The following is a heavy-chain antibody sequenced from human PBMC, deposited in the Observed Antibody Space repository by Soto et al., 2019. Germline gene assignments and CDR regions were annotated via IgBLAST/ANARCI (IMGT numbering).Heavy chain of an antibody. CDR1: GGSVSSSSYY. Sequence: QLQLQESGPGLVKPSETLSLTCTVSGGSVSSSSYYWGWVRQPPGKGLEWIGSVYYSGSTYANPSLESRVTISVDKSKNQFSLKLMSLSAADTAVYYCGRLEGLATISYYFDYWGQGALVTVSS. D-gene: IGHD3-9*01. V-gene: IGHV4-39*01. J-gene: IGHJ4*02. CDR3: GRLEGLATISYYFDY. CDR2: VYYSGST.